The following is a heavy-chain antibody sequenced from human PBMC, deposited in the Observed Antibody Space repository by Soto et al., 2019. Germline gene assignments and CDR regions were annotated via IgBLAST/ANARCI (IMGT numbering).Heavy chain of an antibody. D-gene: IGHD4-17*01. CDR3: ARRATVTIDY. CDR2: IYYSGST. CDR1: GGSISSSSYY. Sequence: TLSVTCTVSGGSISSSSYYWGWIRQPPGKGLEWIGSIYYSGSTYYNPSLKSRVTISVDTSKNQFSLKLSSVTAADTAVYYCARRATVTIDYWGQGTLVTVSS. V-gene: IGHV4-39*01. J-gene: IGHJ4*02.